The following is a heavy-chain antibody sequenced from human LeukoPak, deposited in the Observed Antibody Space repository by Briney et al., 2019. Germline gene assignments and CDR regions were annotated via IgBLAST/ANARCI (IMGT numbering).Heavy chain of an antibody. J-gene: IGHJ5*02. D-gene: IGHD6-13*01. CDR1: GFTFSSYG. CDR3: ARDGDPSWYKLLRATNWFDP. V-gene: IGHV3-30*03. Sequence: QPGGSLRLSCAASGFTFSSYGMHWVRQAPGKGLEWVAVISYDGSNKYYADSVKGRFTVSRDNSKNTLYLQMNSLRSEDTAVYYCARDGDPSWYKLLRATNWFDPWGQGTLVTVSS. CDR2: ISYDGSNK.